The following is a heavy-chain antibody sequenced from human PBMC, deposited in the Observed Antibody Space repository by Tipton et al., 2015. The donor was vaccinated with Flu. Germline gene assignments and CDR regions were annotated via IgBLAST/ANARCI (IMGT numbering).Heavy chain of an antibody. D-gene: IGHD2-21*01. CDR3: ARDGDGMDV. CDR2: ISVYNGNT. V-gene: IGHV1-18*01. Sequence: QLVQSGAEVKKPGASVKVSCKASGYIFIKYGISWVRQAPGQGLEWMGWISVYNGNTNYARNVQGRVTMTTDTSTSTAYMELRSLRSDDTAVFYCARDGDGMDVWGKGTTVTVAS. J-gene: IGHJ6*04. CDR1: GYIFIKYG.